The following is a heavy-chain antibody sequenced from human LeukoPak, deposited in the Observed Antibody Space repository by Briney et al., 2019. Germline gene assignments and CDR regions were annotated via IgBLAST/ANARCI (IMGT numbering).Heavy chain of an antibody. J-gene: IGHJ6*03. V-gene: IGHV1-69*13. Sequence: SVKVSCKASGGTFSSYAISWVRQAPGQGLEWMGGIIPIFGTANYAQKFQGRVTITADESTSTAYMELSSLRSEDTAVYYCARAQGGGYDGPFDYYYYMDVWGRGTTVTISS. CDR1: GGTFSSYA. CDR2: IIPIFGTA. D-gene: IGHD5-12*01. CDR3: ARAQGGGYDGPFDYYYYMDV.